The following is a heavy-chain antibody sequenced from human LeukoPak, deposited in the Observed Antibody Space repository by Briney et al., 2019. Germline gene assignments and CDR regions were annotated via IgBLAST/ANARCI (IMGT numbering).Heavy chain of an antibody. D-gene: IGHD6-13*01. Sequence: SETLSLTCTVSGSPISSYYWSWIRQSPGKGLEWIGRIYTSGSTNYNPSLKSRVTISVDTSQKQFSLRLTSVTAADTAVYYCARGRYLTTSGGAAAGFLDYWGQGSLVTVST. J-gene: IGHJ4*02. V-gene: IGHV4-4*07. CDR3: ARGRYLTTSGGAAAGFLDY. CDR1: GSPISSYY. CDR2: IYTSGST.